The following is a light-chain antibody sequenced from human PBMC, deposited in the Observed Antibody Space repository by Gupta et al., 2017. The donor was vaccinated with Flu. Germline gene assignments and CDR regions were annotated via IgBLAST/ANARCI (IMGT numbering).Light chain of an antibody. J-gene: IGKJ4*01. CDR1: QSVSSY. CDR3: QQRSNWNT. V-gene: IGKV3-11*01. CDR2: DAS. Sequence: EIVLTQSPATLSLSPGERATLSCRASQSVSSYLAWYQQKPGQAPRLLIYDASNRANGIPARFSGSGSGTDFTLTSSSREPEDFAVYYGQQRSNWNTFGGGTKVEIK.